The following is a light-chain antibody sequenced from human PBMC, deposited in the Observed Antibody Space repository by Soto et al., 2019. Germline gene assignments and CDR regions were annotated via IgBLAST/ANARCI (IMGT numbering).Light chain of an antibody. CDR3: QQRSNWPIT. Sequence: EIVLTQSPATLSFSPGERATLSCRASQSVSSYLAWYQQKPGQAPRLLIYDASNRATGIPARFSGSGSGTDFTLTISSLEPEDFSVYYCQQRSNWPITFGQGTRLDIK. CDR2: DAS. J-gene: IGKJ5*01. CDR1: QSVSSY. V-gene: IGKV3-11*01.